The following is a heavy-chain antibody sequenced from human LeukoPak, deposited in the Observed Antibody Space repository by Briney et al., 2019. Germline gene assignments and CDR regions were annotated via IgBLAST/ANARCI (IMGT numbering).Heavy chain of an antibody. D-gene: IGHD3-22*01. CDR2: IYISGST. J-gene: IGHJ4*02. CDR1: GGSISSYY. V-gene: IGHV4-4*07. Sequence: SETLSLACTVSGGSISSYYWSWIRQPAGKGLEWFGRIYISGSTNYNPSLKSRVTISVDTSKNQFSLKLSSVTAADTAVYYCARNSITMIVAVRGYFDYWGQGTLVTVSS. CDR3: ARNSITMIVAVRGYFDY.